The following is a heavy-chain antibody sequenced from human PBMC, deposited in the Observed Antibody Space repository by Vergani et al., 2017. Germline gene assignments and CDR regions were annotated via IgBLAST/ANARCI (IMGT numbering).Heavy chain of an antibody. J-gene: IGHJ5*02. CDR2: IIPIFGTA. CDR1: GGTFSSYA. Sequence: QVQLVQSGAEVKKPGSSVKVSCKASGGTFSSYAISWVRQAPGQGLEWMGGIIPIFGTANYAQKFQGSVTITADESTSTAYMELSSLRSEDTAVYYCASSYYDYVWGSYRYTPNWFDPWGQGTLVTVSS. V-gene: IGHV1-69*01. D-gene: IGHD3-16*02. CDR3: ASSYYDYVWGSYRYTPNWFDP.